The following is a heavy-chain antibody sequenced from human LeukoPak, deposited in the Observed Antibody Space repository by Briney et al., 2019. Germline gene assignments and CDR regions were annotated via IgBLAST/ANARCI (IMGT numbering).Heavy chain of an antibody. D-gene: IGHD6-13*01. CDR2: INHSGST. CDR3: ASRYSSSWYGGPLDY. V-gene: IGHV4-34*01. Sequence: SETLSLTCAVYGGSFSGYYWSWIRQPPGKGLEWIGEINHSGSTNYNPSLKGRVTISVDTSKNQFSLKLSSVTAADTAVYYCASRYSSSWYGGPLDYWGQGTLVTVSS. J-gene: IGHJ4*02. CDR1: GGSFSGYY.